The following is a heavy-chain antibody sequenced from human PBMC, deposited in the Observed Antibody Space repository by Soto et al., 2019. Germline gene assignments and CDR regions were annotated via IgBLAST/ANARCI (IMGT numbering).Heavy chain of an antibody. J-gene: IGHJ6*02. CDR3: AAELGFGKLSVV. Sequence: VQVVQSGVEVRRPGSSVKVSCKASGDTFKNCVISWVRQAPGQGLEWMGGIIPLFGTTDFAQRFQGRLTITTDESTTTAYMELSRLRSEGTATYYCAAELGFGKLSVVWGQGTTVIVSS. D-gene: IGHD3-10*01. CDR2: IIPLFGTT. V-gene: IGHV1-69*01. CDR1: GDTFKNCV.